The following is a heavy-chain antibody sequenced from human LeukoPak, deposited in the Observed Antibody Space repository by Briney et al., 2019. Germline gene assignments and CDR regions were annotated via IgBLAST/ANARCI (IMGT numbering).Heavy chain of an antibody. D-gene: IGHD3-9*01. Sequence: GRSLRLSCAASGFTFITYGMHWVRQAPGKGLEWVALIWYDGSYKYYADSVKGRFTISRDNAENSLYLQMNSLRDEDTAVYYCASTAPLTGYLYWGQGTLVTVSS. CDR3: ASTAPLTGYLY. CDR2: IWYDGSYK. V-gene: IGHV3-33*01. CDR1: GFTFITYG. J-gene: IGHJ4*02.